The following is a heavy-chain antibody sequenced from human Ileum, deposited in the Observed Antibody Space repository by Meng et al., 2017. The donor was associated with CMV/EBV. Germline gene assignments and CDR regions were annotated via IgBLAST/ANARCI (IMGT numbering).Heavy chain of an antibody. D-gene: IGHD3-10*01. CDR1: GGSLTSYY. J-gene: IGHJ5*02. CDR2: IHPTGTT. V-gene: IGHV4-4*07. CDR3: ARAAARGVPVDL. Sequence: QWRRQESGPRLLQPSETLSLTCTVTGGSLTSYYWTWIRQPAGKGLEWIGRIHPTGTTDDNPSLRSRVSMSLDKSKNQFSLKLTSVTAADTAVYFCARAAARGVPVDLWGQGTLVTVSS.